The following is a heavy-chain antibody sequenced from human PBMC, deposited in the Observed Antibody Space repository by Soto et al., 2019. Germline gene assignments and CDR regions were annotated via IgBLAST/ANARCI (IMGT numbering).Heavy chain of an antibody. CDR2: ISYDGSNK. CDR1: GFTFSSYG. Sequence: LRLSCAASGFTFSSYGMHWVRQAPGKGLEWVAVISYDGSNKYYADSVKGRFTISRDNSKNTLYLQMNSLRAEDTAVYYCAKDYYDSSGPPWGQGTLVTVSS. D-gene: IGHD3-22*01. V-gene: IGHV3-30*18. CDR3: AKDYYDSSGPP. J-gene: IGHJ5*02.